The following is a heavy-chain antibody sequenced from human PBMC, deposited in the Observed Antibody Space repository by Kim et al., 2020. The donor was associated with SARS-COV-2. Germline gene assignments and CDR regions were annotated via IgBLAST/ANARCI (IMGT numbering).Heavy chain of an antibody. D-gene: IGHD5-18*01. CDR2: IYYSGST. CDR1: GGSISSSSYY. V-gene: IGHV4-39*01. Sequence: SETLSLTCTVSGGSISSSSYYWGWIRQPPGKWLEWIGSIYYSGSTYYNPSLTSRVTISVDTSKNQFSLKLSSVTAADTAVYYCARHQKDREKDTAMVGQGAEYWGQGTLVTVSS. J-gene: IGHJ4*02. CDR3: ARHQKDREKDTAMVGQGAEY.